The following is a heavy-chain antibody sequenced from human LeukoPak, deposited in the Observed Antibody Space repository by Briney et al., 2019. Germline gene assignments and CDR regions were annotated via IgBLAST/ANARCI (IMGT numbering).Heavy chain of an antibody. CDR1: GGTFSSYA. CDR2: MIPIFGTA. D-gene: IGHD3-16*01. Sequence: SVKVSCKASGGTFSSYAISWVRQAPGQGLEWMGGMIPIFGTANYAQKFQGRVTITADESSSTAYMELSSLRSEDTAVYYCARGDVSDAFDIWGQGTMVTVSS. CDR3: ARGDVSDAFDI. V-gene: IGHV1-69*01. J-gene: IGHJ3*02.